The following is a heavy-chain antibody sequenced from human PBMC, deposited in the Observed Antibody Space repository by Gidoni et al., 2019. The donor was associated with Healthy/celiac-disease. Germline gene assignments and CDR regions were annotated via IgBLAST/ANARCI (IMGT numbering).Heavy chain of an antibody. V-gene: IGHV3-48*01. CDR1: GFTFSSYS. CDR2: ISSSSSTI. J-gene: IGHJ4*02. CDR3: ARDRNDYVWGSYSYYFDY. Sequence: EVQLVESGGGLVQPGGSLRLPCAASGFTFSSYSMNWVSQAPGKVLECVSYISSSSSTIYYADSVKGRFTISRDNAKNSLYLQMNSLRAEDTALYYCARDRNDYVWGSYSYYFDYWGQGTLVTVSS. D-gene: IGHD3-16*01.